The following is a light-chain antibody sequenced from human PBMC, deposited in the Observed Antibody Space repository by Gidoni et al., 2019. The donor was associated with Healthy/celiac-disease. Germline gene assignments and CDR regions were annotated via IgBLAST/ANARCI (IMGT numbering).Light chain of an antibody. CDR2: DAS. CDR3: QQFNSYPAT. V-gene: IGKV1-13*02. Sequence: AIQLTQSPSSLSASVGDRVTITCRASQGISSALAWYQQKPGTAPKLLIYDASSLESGVPSRFSGSGSGTDFTLTISSLQPEDFATYYCQQFNSYPATLGQGTRLEIK. J-gene: IGKJ5*01. CDR1: QGISSA.